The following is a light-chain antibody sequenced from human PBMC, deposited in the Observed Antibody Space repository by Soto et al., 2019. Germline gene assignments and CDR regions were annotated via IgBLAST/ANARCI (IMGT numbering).Light chain of an antibody. J-gene: IGKJ1*01. CDR2: DAS. V-gene: IGKV3D-20*02. CDR1: QSASSSY. CDR3: QQLTGWRTQWT. Sequence: VCTQSASTVSLSPGEIATLSCRASQSASSSYLAWYQQKPGQAPRLLIYDASNSATGIPVRFSGSGSGTDLALTISILEPEDVAVYYCQQLTGWRTQWTFGQGTKVDIK.